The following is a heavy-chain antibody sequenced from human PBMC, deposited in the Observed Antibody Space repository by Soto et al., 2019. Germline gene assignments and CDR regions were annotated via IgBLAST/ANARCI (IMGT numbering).Heavy chain of an antibody. CDR1: KFTFASYV. D-gene: IGHD3-22*01. CDR3: AREMIPMIMGGMSAMDV. Sequence: QVQLVESGGGVVQPERSQRLSCTASKFTFASYVMHWVRQAPGEGLEWVALISFDGINKYYADSVKGRFTISRDNSKNTMYLQMNSLRPEDTAVYYCAREMIPMIMGGMSAMDVWGQGTTVTVS. V-gene: IGHV3-30*04. J-gene: IGHJ6*02. CDR2: ISFDGINK.